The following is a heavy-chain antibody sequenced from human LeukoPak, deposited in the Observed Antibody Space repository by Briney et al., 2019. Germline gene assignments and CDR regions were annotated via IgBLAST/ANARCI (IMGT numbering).Heavy chain of an antibody. V-gene: IGHV3-15*01. J-gene: IGHJ3*02. Sequence: GGSPRLSCAASGFTFNNAWMSWVRQAPGKGLEWVGRIKSKADGGTTDYAAPVKGRFTISRDESKNTLYLQMNSLKTEDTALYYCTTLQHAAFDIWGQGTMVTVSS. D-gene: IGHD6-13*01. CDR1: GFTFNNAW. CDR3: TTLQHAAFDI. CDR2: IKSKADGGTT.